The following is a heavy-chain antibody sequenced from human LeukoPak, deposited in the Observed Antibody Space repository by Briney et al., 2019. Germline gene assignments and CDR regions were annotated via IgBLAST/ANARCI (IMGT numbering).Heavy chain of an antibody. CDR1: GFTFSSYA. Sequence: PGASLRLACAASGFTFSSYAMSWVRQAPGKGLEWVSAISSSGGSTYYADSVKGRFTISRDNSKNTLYLQMNSLRAEDTAVYYCAKDVALIQLWLNPLLDYWGQGTLVTVSS. CDR2: ISSSGGST. CDR3: AKDVALIQLWLNPLLDY. D-gene: IGHD5-18*01. V-gene: IGHV3-23*01. J-gene: IGHJ4*02.